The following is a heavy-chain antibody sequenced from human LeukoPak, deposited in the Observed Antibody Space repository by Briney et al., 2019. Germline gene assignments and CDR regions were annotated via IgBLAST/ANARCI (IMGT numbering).Heavy chain of an antibody. D-gene: IGHD6-13*01. V-gene: IGHV3-30*18. J-gene: IGHJ4*02. CDR3: AKGRAAPFDY. CDR2: ISYDGSNK. CDR1: GFTFSSYG. Sequence: GGSLRLSCAASGFTFSSYGMHWVRQAPGKGLEWVAAISYDGSNKYYADSVKGRFTISRDNSKNTLYLQMNSLRAEDTAVYYCAKGRAAPFDYWGQGTLVTVSS.